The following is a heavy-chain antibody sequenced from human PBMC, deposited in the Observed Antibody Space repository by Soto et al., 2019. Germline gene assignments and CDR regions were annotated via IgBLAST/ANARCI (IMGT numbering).Heavy chain of an antibody. D-gene: IGHD6-19*01. CDR2: IYFSGNT. V-gene: IGHV4-39*01. CDR1: GGSTSSSDHY. J-gene: IGHJ5*02. CDR3: SRHLVGSVTRGRDWLDP. Sequence: SETLSLTCTVSGGSTSSSDHYWGWIRQPPGKGLEWIGSIYFSGNTYYNPSVRSRVTISVDTSKNQFSLKPSSVTAADTAVYFFSRHLVGSVTRGRDWLDPWGQGTLVTISS.